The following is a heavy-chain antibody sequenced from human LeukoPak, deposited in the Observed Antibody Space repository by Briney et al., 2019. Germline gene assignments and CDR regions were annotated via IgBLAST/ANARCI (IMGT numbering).Heavy chain of an antibody. CDR3: ARDSEASLTDAFDI. CDR2: IYHSGST. CDR1: GGSISSSNW. Sequence: SETLSLTCAVSGGSISSSNWWSWVRQPPGKGLEWIGEIYHSGSTNYNPSLKCRVTISVDTSKNQFSLKLSSVTAADTAVYYCARDSEASLTDAFDIWGQGTMVTVSS. J-gene: IGHJ3*02. V-gene: IGHV4-4*02.